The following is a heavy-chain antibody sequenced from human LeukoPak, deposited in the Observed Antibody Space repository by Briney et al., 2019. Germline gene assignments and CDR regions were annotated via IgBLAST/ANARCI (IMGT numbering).Heavy chain of an antibody. J-gene: IGHJ5*02. CDR2: LYPGVTT. D-gene: IGHD2-15*01. CDR1: GASISESY. V-gene: IGHV4-4*07. CDR3: ARSDCYGGNCYTFRFDR. Sequence: SETLSPTCTVSGASISESYWSWIRQPAGKGLEWIGHLYPGVTTSYNASLRSRVAMSVDTSRNEISLTLTSVTGADTAVYYCARSDCYGGNCYTFRFDRWGQGTEVVVSS.